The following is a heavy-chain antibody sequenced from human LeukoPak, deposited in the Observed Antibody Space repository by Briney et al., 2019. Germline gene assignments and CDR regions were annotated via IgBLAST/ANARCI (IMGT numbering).Heavy chain of an antibody. V-gene: IGHV1-2*04. Sequence: ASVKVSCKVSGYTLTELSMHWVRQAPGQGLEWMGWINPNSGGTNYAQKFQGWVTMTRDTSISTAYMELSRLRSDDTAVYYCARLTGYGGWFDPWGQGTLVTVSS. CDR3: ARLTGYGGWFDP. J-gene: IGHJ5*02. D-gene: IGHD4-23*01. CDR2: INPNSGGT. CDR1: GYTLTELS.